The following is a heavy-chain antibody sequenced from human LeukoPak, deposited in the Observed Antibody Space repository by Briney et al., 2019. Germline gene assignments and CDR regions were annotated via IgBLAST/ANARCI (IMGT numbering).Heavy chain of an antibody. CDR3: ARGLYDSSGYYSRKDSFDY. CDR1: GGTFSSYA. J-gene: IGHJ4*02. Sequence: GSSVKVSCKASGGTFSSYAISWVRQAPGQGLEWMGRIIPILGIANYAQKFQGRVTITADKSTSTAYMELSSLRSEDTAVYYCARGLYDSSGYYSRKDSFDYWGQGTLVTVSS. CDR2: IIPILGIA. D-gene: IGHD3-22*01. V-gene: IGHV1-69*04.